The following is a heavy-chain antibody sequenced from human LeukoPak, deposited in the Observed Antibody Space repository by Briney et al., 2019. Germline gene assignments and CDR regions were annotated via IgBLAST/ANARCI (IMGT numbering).Heavy chain of an antibody. CDR2: ISPAGDST. CDR3: ARRLVTAGITDFFDS. J-gene: IGHJ4*02. D-gene: IGHD2-2*01. CDR1: GFTFSDYS. V-gene: IGHV3-23*01. Sequence: GESLKISCTASGFTFSDYSMSWVRQAPGAGLEWVSAISPAGDSTTDADSVKGRFTISRDNSKSTLYLQMNGLTAEDTALYYCARRLVTAGITDFFDSWGQGTLVSVSS.